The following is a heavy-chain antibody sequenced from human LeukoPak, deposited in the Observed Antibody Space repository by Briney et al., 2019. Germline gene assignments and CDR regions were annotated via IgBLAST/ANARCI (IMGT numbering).Heavy chain of an antibody. CDR2: IYYSGST. V-gene: IGHV4-59*08. Sequence: SETLSLTCTVSGGSISSYYWSWLRQPPGKGLEWIGYIYYSGSTNYNPSLKSRVTISVDTSKNQFSLKLSSVTAADTAVYYCASATGAYYYYGMDVWGQGTTVTVSS. D-gene: IGHD2-15*01. CDR3: ASATGAYYYYGMDV. CDR1: GGSISSYY. J-gene: IGHJ6*02.